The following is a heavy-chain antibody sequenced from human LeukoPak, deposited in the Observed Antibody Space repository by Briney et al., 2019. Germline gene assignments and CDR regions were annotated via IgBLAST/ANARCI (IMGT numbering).Heavy chain of an antibody. CDR1: GYTFTCYY. Sequence: ASVKVSCKASGYTFTCYYMHWVRQAPGQGLEWMGWINPNSGGTNYAQKFQGRVTMTRDTSISTAYMELSRLRSDDTAVYYCARAVGATKWFDHWGQGTLVTVSS. D-gene: IGHD1-26*01. CDR2: INPNSGGT. CDR3: ARAVGATKWFDH. J-gene: IGHJ5*02. V-gene: IGHV1-2*02.